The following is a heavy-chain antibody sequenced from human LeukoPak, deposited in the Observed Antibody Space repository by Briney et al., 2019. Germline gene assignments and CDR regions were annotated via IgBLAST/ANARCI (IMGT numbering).Heavy chain of an antibody. Sequence: GGSLRLSCAASGFTFSSYWMSWVRQAPGKGLEWVANIKQDGSEKYYVDSVKGRFTISRDNAKNSLYLQMNSLRAEDTAVYYCARWGITMVRGYYYMDVWGKGTTVTVSS. V-gene: IGHV3-7*01. J-gene: IGHJ6*03. CDR1: GFTFSSYW. D-gene: IGHD3-10*01. CDR2: IKQDGSEK. CDR3: ARWGITMVRGYYYMDV.